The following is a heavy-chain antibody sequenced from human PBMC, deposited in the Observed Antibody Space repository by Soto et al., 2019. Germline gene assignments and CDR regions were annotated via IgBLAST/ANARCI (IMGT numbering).Heavy chain of an antibody. CDR2: INPSTGSA. V-gene: IGHV1-46*01. CDR3: ARAPHSSGSYYPIDY. Sequence: QVQLVQSGAEVNKPGASVKVSCKASGYTFTYYYIHWVRQAPGQGLEWMGVINPSTGSANYAQKFQGRVTMTRDTSTSTVYMELGSLRSDDTAVYYCARAPHSSGSYYPIDYWGQGTLVTVSS. D-gene: IGHD3-22*01. J-gene: IGHJ4*02. CDR1: GYTFTYYY.